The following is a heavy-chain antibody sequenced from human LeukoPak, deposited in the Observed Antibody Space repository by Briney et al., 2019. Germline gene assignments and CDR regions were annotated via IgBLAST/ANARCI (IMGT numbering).Heavy chain of an antibody. CDR1: GGSFSGYY. CDR2: INHSGST. CDR3: ARAPHYDFWSGYHKGGWFDP. J-gene: IGHJ5*02. Sequence: PSETLSLTCAVYGGSFSGYYWSWIRQPPGKGLEWIGEINHSGSTNYNPSLKSRVTISVDTSKNQFSLKLSSVTAADTAVYYCARAPHYDFWSGYHKGGWFDPWGQGTLVTVSS. V-gene: IGHV4-34*01. D-gene: IGHD3-3*01.